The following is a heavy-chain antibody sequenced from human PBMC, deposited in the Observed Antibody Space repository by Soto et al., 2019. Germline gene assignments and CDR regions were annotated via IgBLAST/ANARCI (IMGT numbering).Heavy chain of an antibody. J-gene: IGHJ4*02. V-gene: IGHV3-21*01. CDR3: ARESEDLTSNLEY. CDR2: ISSTTNYI. Sequence: PGGSLRLSCAASVFTFTRYSMNLVRQAPGKGLEWVSSISSTTNYIYYADSMKGRFTVSRDNAKNSVYLEMNSLSAEDTALYYCARESEDLTSNLEYWGQGTMVTVSS. CDR1: VFTFTRYS.